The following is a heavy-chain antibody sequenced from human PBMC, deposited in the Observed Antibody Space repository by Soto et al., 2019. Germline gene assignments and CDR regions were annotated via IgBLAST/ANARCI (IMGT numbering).Heavy chain of an antibody. Sequence: QVLLVQSGAEVKEPGASVKVSCKTSGYAFRTYGLSWVRQAPGQGLEWMGWISAYNGNTDYAQKFQGRVSMTTDTSTSTVYMELRCLRSDDTVLYYWARGRGASSLFEPPHYFDSWGQGTLVTVSS. V-gene: IGHV1-18*01. CDR2: ISAYNGNT. CDR3: ARGRGASSLFEPPHYFDS. CDR1: GYAFRTYG. D-gene: IGHD1-26*01. J-gene: IGHJ4*02.